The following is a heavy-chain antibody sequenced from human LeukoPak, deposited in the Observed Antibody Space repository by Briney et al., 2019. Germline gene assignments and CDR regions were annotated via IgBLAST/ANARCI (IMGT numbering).Heavy chain of an antibody. Sequence: GGSLRLSCATSGFIFSSDSMIWVRQAPGKGLEWVSSISSTGAYIYYADSLKGRFTISRDNAKNSLYLQMNSLRADDTAVYYCARGLAAAGTRGPYWGQGTLVTVSS. CDR2: ISSTGAYI. V-gene: IGHV3-21*01. CDR1: GFIFSSDS. J-gene: IGHJ4*02. CDR3: ARGLAAAGTRGPY. D-gene: IGHD6-13*01.